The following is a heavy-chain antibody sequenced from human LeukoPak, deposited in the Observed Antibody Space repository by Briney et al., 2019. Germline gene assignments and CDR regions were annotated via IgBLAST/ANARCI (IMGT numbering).Heavy chain of an antibody. CDR2: ITASGTAM. V-gene: IGHV3-48*02. CDR3: ASSGSYRFDY. D-gene: IGHD1-26*01. Sequence: GGSLRLSCAASGFTFSSYSMNWVRQAPGRGLEWVSHITASGTAMFYADSVKGRFTISRDNAKNSLYLQMNSLRDEDTAVYYCASSGSYRFDYWGQGTLVTVSS. CDR1: GFTFSSYS. J-gene: IGHJ4*02.